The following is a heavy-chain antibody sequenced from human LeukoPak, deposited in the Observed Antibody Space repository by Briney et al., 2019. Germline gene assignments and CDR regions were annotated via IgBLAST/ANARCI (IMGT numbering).Heavy chain of an antibody. D-gene: IGHD6-19*01. V-gene: IGHV4-39*01. CDR1: GGCISTDASS. CDR3: ARLFSRGWEYHFGLDV. Sequence: MSSETLSLTCTVSGGCISTDASSWAWIRQPPGKGLEWIGSIYYSGSTYYSSSLKSRVTLSVDTSKNQFSLKMSSVTAADTAVFYCARLFSRGWEYHFGLDVWGQGTTVTVS. CDR2: IYYSGST. J-gene: IGHJ6*02.